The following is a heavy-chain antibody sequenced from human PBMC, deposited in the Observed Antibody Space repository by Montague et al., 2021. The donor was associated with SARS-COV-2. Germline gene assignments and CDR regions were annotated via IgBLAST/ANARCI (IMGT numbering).Heavy chain of an antibody. J-gene: IGHJ6*02. Sequence: TLSLTCTVSGGSISSGSYYWSWIRQPAGKGLEWIGRIYTSGSTNYNPSLKSRVTISVDTSKNQFSLKLSSVTAADTAVYYCARDRPPVATTFYYYYYGMDVRGQGTTVTVSS. CDR2: IYTSGST. CDR1: GGSISSGSYY. CDR3: ARDRPPVATTFYYYYYGMDV. D-gene: IGHD5-12*01. V-gene: IGHV4-61*02.